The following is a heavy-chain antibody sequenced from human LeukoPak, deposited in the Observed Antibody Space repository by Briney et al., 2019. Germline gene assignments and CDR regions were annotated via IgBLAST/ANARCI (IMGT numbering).Heavy chain of an antibody. Sequence: GGSLTLSCEDSGFTFRSYEMNWVRQAPGKGLEWVSYISSSGSTIYYADSVKGRFTISRDNAKNSLYLQMNSLRAEDTAVYYCAELGITMIGGVWGKGTTVTISS. CDR2: ISSSGSTI. CDR3: AELGITMIGGV. CDR1: GFTFRSYE. J-gene: IGHJ6*04. D-gene: IGHD3-10*02. V-gene: IGHV3-48*03.